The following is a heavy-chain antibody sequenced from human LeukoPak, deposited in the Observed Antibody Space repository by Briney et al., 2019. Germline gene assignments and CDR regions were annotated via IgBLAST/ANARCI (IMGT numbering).Heavy chain of an antibody. CDR3: ARDLGYCTGGTCYPNWFDL. D-gene: IGHD2-15*01. V-gene: IGHV1-3*01. Sequence: ASVKVSFTASGYTFTSYAMHWVRQAPGQRLEWMGWINAGNDNTKYSQKFQGRVTITRDTSASTAYMELSSLRSEDTAVYYCARDLGYCTGGTCYPNWFDLWGQGTLVTVSS. CDR1: GYTFTSYA. J-gene: IGHJ5*02. CDR2: INAGNDNT.